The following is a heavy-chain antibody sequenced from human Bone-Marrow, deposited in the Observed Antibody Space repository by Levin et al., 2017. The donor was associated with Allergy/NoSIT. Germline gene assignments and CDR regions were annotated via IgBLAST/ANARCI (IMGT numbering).Heavy chain of an antibody. J-gene: IGHJ4*02. V-gene: IGHV1-18*01. CDR1: GYTFTNFG. CDR3: ARDLGGIVVIPVVTNPFDH. D-gene: IGHD2-15*01. Sequence: GESLKISCKASGYTFTNFGITWVRQAPGQGLEWMGWISTYNGVTHYAQKFQDRVTLTTDTSTTTAYMDLTSLKSDDTAVYYCARDLGGIVVIPVVTNPFDHWGQGTLVTVSS. CDR2: ISTYNGVT.